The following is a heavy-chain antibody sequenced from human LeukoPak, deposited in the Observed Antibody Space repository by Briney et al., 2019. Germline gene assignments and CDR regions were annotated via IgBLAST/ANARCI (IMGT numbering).Heavy chain of an antibody. Sequence: DPSETLSLTCTVSGGSISSGGYYWSWIRQHPGKGLEWIGYIYYSGSTYYNPSLKSRVTISVDTSKNQFSLRLSSVTAADTAVYYCARDSPPADMTTVKGYYYYGTDVWGQGTTVTVSS. CDR2: IYYSGST. V-gene: IGHV4-31*03. CDR1: GGSISSGGYY. J-gene: IGHJ6*02. CDR3: ARDSPPADMTTVKGYYYYGTDV. D-gene: IGHD4-11*01.